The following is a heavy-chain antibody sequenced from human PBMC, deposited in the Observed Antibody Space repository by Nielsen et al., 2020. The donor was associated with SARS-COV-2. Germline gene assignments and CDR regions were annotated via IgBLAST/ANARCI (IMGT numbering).Heavy chain of an antibody. CDR3: TNGRYSSSSDYGMDV. CDR2: ISGSGGST. Sequence: GESLKISCAASGFTFSSYAMSWVRQAPGKGLEWASAISGSGGSTYYADSVKGRFTISRDNSKNTLYLQMNSLRAEDTAVYYCTNGRYSSSSDYGMDVWGQGTTVTVSS. J-gene: IGHJ6*02. D-gene: IGHD6-6*01. CDR1: GFTFSSYA. V-gene: IGHV3-23*01.